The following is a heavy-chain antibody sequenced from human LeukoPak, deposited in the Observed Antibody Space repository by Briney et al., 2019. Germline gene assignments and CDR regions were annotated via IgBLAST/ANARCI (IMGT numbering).Heavy chain of an antibody. CDR1: GSSISNYY. D-gene: IGHD5-12*01. CDR2: IYYSGST. Sequence: SETLSLTCSLSGSSISNYYWSWIRQPPGKGLEWLGSIYYSGSTNYHPSLKSRVTISLDTSKNQFSLKLSSVTAADTAVYYCARGSGYVYYWGQGTLVTVSS. CDR3: ARGSGYVYY. J-gene: IGHJ4*02. V-gene: IGHV4-59*01.